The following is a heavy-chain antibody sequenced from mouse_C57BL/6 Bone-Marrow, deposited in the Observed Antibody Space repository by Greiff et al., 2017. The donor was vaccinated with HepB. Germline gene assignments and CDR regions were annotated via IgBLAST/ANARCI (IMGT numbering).Heavy chain of an antibody. V-gene: IGHV5-6*01. CDR2: ISSGGSYT. J-gene: IGHJ2*01. D-gene: IGHD3-3*01. CDR3: TRDGGWDYFDY. Sequence: EVMLVESGGDLVKPGGSLKLSCAASGFTFSSYGMSWVRQTPDKRLEWVATISSGGSYTYYPDSVKGRFTISRDNAKNTLYLQMSSLKSEDTAMYYCTRDGGWDYFDYWGQGTTLTVSS. CDR1: GFTFSSYG.